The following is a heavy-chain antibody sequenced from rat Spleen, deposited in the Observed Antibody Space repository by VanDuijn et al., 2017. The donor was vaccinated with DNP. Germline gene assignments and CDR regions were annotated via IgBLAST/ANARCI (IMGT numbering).Heavy chain of an antibody. CDR1: GFIFSNYW. V-gene: IGHV5-31*01. CDR3: TTASTEGFAY. D-gene: IGHD1-11*01. CDR2: ITNTGDST. J-gene: IGHJ3*01. Sequence: EVQLVKSGGGPVQPGRSLKLSCVASGFIFSNYWMTWIRQAPGKGLEWVASITNTGDSTYYSDSVKGRFSISRDNAKSTLYLQVNSLRSEDTATYYCTTASTEGFAYWGQGTLVTVS.